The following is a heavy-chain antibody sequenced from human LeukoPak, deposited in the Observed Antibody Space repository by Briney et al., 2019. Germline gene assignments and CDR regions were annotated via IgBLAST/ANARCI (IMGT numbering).Heavy chain of an antibody. Sequence: AASVKVSCKASGYTFSSYGISWVRQAPGQGLEWMGWISVYNGHTNYAQKLQGRVTITTDTSTSTAYLELRSLRSDDTAVYYCARERFGTITMVRGSWFDPWGQGTLVTVSS. CDR3: ARERFGTITMVRGSWFDP. D-gene: IGHD3-10*01. V-gene: IGHV1-18*01. CDR1: GYTFSSYG. CDR2: ISVYNGHT. J-gene: IGHJ5*02.